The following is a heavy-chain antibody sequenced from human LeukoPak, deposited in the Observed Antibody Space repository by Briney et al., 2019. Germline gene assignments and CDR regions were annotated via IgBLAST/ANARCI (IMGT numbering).Heavy chain of an antibody. CDR3: AREAYHSSGHLF. V-gene: IGHV4-59*01. CDR2: IYYSGST. Sequence: SETLSLTCTVSGGSISSYYWSWIRQPPGKGLEWIGYIYYSGSTNYNPSLKSRVTISVDTSKNQFSLKLSSVTAADTAVYYCAREAYHSSGHLFWGQGTMVTVSS. CDR1: GGSISSYY. J-gene: IGHJ3*01. D-gene: IGHD3-22*01.